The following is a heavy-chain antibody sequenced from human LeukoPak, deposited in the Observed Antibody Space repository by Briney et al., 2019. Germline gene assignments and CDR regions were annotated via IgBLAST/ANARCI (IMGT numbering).Heavy chain of an antibody. CDR1: GGSISNSY. CDR2: TSYSGST. Sequence: PETLSLTCTVSGGSISNSYWSWVRQPPGKGLEWIGYTSYSGSTNYNPSLKRRVTMPVDTSKDQSSLRLISVTAADTAVYYCARTVSGDYYGMDVWGQGTTVTVSS. CDR3: ARTVSGDYYGMDV. J-gene: IGHJ6*02. D-gene: IGHD1-26*01. V-gene: IGHV4-59*08.